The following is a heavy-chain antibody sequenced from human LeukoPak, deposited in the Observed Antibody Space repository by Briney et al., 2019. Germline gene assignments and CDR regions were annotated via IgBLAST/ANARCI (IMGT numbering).Heavy chain of an antibody. Sequence: GGSLRLSCAASGFTVSSNYMSWVRQAPGKGLEGVSVIYSGGSTYYADSVKGRFTISRDNSKNTLYPQMNSLRAEDTAVYYCARLDYDFWSGYSRYYFDYWGQGTLVTVSS. CDR2: IYSGGST. V-gene: IGHV3-53*01. D-gene: IGHD3-3*01. J-gene: IGHJ4*02. CDR3: ARLDYDFWSGYSRYYFDY. CDR1: GFTVSSNY.